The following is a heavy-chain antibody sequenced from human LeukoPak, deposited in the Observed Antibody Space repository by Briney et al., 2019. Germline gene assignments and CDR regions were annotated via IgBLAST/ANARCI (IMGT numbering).Heavy chain of an antibody. CDR3: ARGYCSGGSCYSVENWFDP. J-gene: IGHJ5*02. CDR2: INPNSGGT. V-gene: IGHV1-2*06. Sequence: ASVKVSCKASGYTFTGYYMHWVRQAPGQGLEWMGRINPNSGGTNFAQKFQGRVTMTRDTSISTAYMELSRLRSDDTAVYYCARGYCSGGSCYSVENWFDPWGQGTLVTVSS. CDR1: GYTFTGYY. D-gene: IGHD2-15*01.